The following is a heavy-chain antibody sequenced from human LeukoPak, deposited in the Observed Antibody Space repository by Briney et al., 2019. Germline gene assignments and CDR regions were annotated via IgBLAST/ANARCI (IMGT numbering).Heavy chain of an antibody. CDR3: AKGDRGYSYGYYFDY. J-gene: IGHJ4*02. CDR2: ISWNSGSI. Sequence: PGGSLRLSCAASGFTFDDYAMHWVRQAPGKGLEWVSGISWNSGSIGYADSVKGRFTISGDNAKNSLYLQMNSLRAEDMALYDCAKGDRGYSYGYYFDYWGQGTLVTVSS. V-gene: IGHV3-9*03. D-gene: IGHD5-18*01. CDR1: GFTFDDYA.